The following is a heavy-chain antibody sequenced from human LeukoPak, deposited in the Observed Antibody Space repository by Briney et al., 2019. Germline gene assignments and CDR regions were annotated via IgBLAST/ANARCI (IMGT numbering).Heavy chain of an antibody. J-gene: IGHJ4*02. CDR3: AKVSWANYFDY. CDR2: INSDGSDT. D-gene: IGHD6-13*01. CDR1: GFTFNSYW. V-gene: IGHV3-74*01. Sequence: GGSLRLSCAASGFTFNSYWFHWVRQAPGKGLVWVSRINSDGSDTIYADSVKGRFTISRDNAKSTVYLQMNSLRAEDTAIYYCAKVSWANYFDYWGQGTLVTVSS.